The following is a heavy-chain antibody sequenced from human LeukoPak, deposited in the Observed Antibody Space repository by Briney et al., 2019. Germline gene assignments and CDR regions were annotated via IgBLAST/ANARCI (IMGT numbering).Heavy chain of an antibody. V-gene: IGHV3-23*01. J-gene: IGHJ5*02. CDR2: ISGSGGST. Sequence: GALRLSCAASGFTFSSYAMSWVRQAPGKGLEWVSAISGSGGSTYYADSVKGRFTISRDNSKNTLYLQMNSLRAEDTAVYYCAKDVRRCNGACTWGQGTLVTVSS. CDR3: AKDVRRCNGACT. D-gene: IGHD2-8*01. CDR1: GFTFSSYA.